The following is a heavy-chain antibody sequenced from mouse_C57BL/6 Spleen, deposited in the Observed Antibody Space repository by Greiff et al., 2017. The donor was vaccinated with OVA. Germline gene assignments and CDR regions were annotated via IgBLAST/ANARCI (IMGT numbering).Heavy chain of an antibody. J-gene: IGHJ4*01. CDR3: ARTGGYGWGRNAMDY. CDR2: IYPGDGDT. CDR1: GYAFSSSW. Sequence: QVQLQQSGPELVKPGASVKISCKASGYAFSSSWMNWVKQRPGKGLEWIGRIYPGDGDTNYNGKFKGKATLTADKSSSTAYMQLSSLTSEDSAVYFCARTGGYGWGRNAMDYWGQGTSVTVSS. V-gene: IGHV1-82*01. D-gene: IGHD1-2*01.